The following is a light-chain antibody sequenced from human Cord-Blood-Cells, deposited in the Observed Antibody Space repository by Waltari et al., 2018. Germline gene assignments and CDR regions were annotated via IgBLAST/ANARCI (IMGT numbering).Light chain of an antibody. V-gene: IGLV2-14*01. CDR1: SSDVGGYNY. CDR2: EVS. Sequence: QSALTQPASVSGSPGQSITISCTGTSSDVGGYNYVSWYQQHPGKAPKLIIYEVSNRPSGVSNRVSGSKSGNTASLTISVLQAEDEADYYCSSYTSSSTYVFGTGTKVTVL. J-gene: IGLJ1*01. CDR3: SSYTSSSTYV.